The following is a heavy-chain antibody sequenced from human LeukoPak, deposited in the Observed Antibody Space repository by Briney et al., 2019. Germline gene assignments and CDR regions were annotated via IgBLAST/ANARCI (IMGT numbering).Heavy chain of an antibody. Sequence: PSETLSLTCAVSGYSISSGCYWGWIRQPPGKGLEWIGSIYHSGSTYYNPSLKSRVTISVDTSKNQFSLKLSSVTAADTAVYYCARPGSGNYYAYWGQGTLVTVSS. J-gene: IGHJ4*02. D-gene: IGHD3-10*01. CDR1: GYSISSGCY. V-gene: IGHV4-38-2*01. CDR3: ARPGSGNYYAY. CDR2: IYHSGST.